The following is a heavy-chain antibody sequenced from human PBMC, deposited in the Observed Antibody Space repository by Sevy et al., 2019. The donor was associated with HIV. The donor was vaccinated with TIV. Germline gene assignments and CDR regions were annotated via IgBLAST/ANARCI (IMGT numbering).Heavy chain of an antibody. Sequence: GGSLRLSCAASGFTFSSYAMSWVRQAPGKGLEWVSSISSSGGNTYYADSVKGRFSISRDKAKNTLYLQMNSLRVEETAVYYCAKGFCSGATCPRDYYYYGMDVWGQGTTVTVSS. V-gene: IGHV3-23*01. J-gene: IGHJ6*02. CDR1: GFTFSSYA. CDR3: AKGFCSGATCPRDYYYYGMDV. CDR2: ISSSGGNT. D-gene: IGHD2-15*01.